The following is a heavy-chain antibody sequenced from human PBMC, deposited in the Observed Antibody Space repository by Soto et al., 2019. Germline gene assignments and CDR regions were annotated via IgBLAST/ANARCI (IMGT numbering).Heavy chain of an antibody. V-gene: IGHV4-30-2*01. J-gene: IGHJ4*02. CDR1: GGSISSGGYS. D-gene: IGHD6-13*01. CDR3: ARAYSSSWYREYYFDY. Sequence: SETLSLTCAVSGGSISSGGYSWSWIRQPPGKGLEWIGYIYHSGSTYYNPSLKSRVTISVDRSKNQSSLKLSSVTAADTAVYYCARAYSSSWYREYYFDYWGQGTLVTVSS. CDR2: IYHSGST.